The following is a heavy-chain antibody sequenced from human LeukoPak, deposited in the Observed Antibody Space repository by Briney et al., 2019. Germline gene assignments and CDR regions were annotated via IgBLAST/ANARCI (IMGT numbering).Heavy chain of an antibody. J-gene: IGHJ4*02. Sequence: GGSLRLSCVVSGFTFKNYAMSWVRQAPGKGLECVSSIRDSGNGTDYADSVKGRFTVSRDNSKNTLYLHMNTLSAEDTAVYYCAKWAYYDFWSGHYKSHFDSWGQGTLVAVSP. CDR2: IRDSGNGT. CDR1: GFTFKNYA. D-gene: IGHD3-3*01. V-gene: IGHV3-23*01. CDR3: AKWAYYDFWSGHYKSHFDS.